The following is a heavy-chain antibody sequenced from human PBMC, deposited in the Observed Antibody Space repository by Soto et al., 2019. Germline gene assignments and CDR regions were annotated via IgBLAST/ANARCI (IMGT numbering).Heavy chain of an antibody. D-gene: IGHD2-15*01. CDR1: GGTFSSYA. CDR3: SGSKGSNPNLGIQYLLQYGMGV. V-gene: IGHV1-69*01. J-gene: IGHJ6*01. Sequence: QVQLVQSGAEVKKPGSSVKVSCKASGGTFSSYAISWVRQAPGQGLEWMGGIIPISETTNYAQKFQGRVTITADESKSTAYLGLGRLRSEEPAGYYLSGSKGSNPNLGIQYLLQYGMGVWGQGTTVTVSS. CDR2: IIPISETT.